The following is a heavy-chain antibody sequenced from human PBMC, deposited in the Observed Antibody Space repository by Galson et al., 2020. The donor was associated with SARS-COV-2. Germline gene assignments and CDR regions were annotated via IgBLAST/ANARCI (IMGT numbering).Heavy chain of an antibody. CDR1: GDSISSDISSGDYY. D-gene: IGHD2-15*01. CDR3: ARYYCSAGKWQNGPFDY. J-gene: IGHJ4*02. CDR2: IYQSGKT. Sequence: SETLSLTCTVSGDSISSDISSGDYYWSWIRQPPGKGLEWIGYIYQSGKTYYSPSLKSRLTISVDTPNKQISLRLNSVTAADTAVYYCARYYCSAGKWQNGPFDYWGQGTLVTVSS. V-gene: IGHV4-30-4*01.